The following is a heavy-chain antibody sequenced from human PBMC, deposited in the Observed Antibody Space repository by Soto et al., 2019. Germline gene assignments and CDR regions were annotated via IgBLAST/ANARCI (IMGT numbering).Heavy chain of an antibody. V-gene: IGHV3-30*18. D-gene: IGHD2-21*02. CDR2: ISYDGSNK. J-gene: IGHJ4*02. Sequence: GGSLRLSCAASGFTFSSYGMHWVRQAPGKGLEWVAVISYDGSNKNYADSVKGRFTISRDNSKNTLYLQMNSLRAEDTAVYYCAKGWLLTPFDYWGQGTLVTVSS. CDR1: GFTFSSYG. CDR3: AKGWLLTPFDY.